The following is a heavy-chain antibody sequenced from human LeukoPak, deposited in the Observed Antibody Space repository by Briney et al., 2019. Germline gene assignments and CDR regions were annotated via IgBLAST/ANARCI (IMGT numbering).Heavy chain of an antibody. J-gene: IGHJ3*02. CDR3: ATRLGEFSSRDAFNI. CDR1: GYSLTELS. V-gene: IGHV1-24*01. Sequence: ASVKVSCKVSGYSLTELSMHWVRQAPGKGLEWVGGFSPGDGETIYAQRFQGRVTMTDATSTDTAYMELRSLTYEDTAVYYCATRLGEFSSRDAFNIWGQGTMVTVSS. CDR2: FSPGDGET. D-gene: IGHD3-16*02.